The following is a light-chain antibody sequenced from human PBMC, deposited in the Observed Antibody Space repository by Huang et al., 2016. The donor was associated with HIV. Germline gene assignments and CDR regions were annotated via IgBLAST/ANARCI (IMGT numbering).Light chain of an antibody. Sequence: DIQMTQSPSTLSASVGDRVTITCRASQSISSLLAWYQQKPGKAPNLLIYKSSNLKTGATSRFSGRGSGTEFTLTISSLQPDDFATYFCQQYSTYSWTFGQGTKVEL. J-gene: IGKJ1*01. V-gene: IGKV1-5*03. CDR1: QSISSL. CDR3: QQYSTYSWT. CDR2: KSS.